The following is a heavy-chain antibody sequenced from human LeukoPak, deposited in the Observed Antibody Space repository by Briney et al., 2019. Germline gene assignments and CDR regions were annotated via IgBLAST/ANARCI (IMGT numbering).Heavy chain of an antibody. CDR1: GGSMSDYY. Sequence: SETLSLTCSVSGGSMSDYYGSWIRQSPGKGLEWIGCLYCIGTTNSNPSLKSRLTISQATSATQFSLRLNSVTAAAPGVYYCASQAALDYFDYWGQGILVTVSS. V-gene: IGHV4-59*01. CDR3: ASQAALDYFDY. CDR2: LYCIGTT. J-gene: IGHJ4*02.